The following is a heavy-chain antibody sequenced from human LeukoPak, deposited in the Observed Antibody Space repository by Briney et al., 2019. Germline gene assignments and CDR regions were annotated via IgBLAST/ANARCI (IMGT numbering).Heavy chain of an antibody. D-gene: IGHD3-22*01. V-gene: IGHV4-34*01. Sequence: SETLSLTCTVYGGSFSGYYWSWIRQPPGKGMEWIGEINHSGGTNYNPSLKSRVTISVDTSKNQFSLKLSSVTAADTAVYYCARHDSSGHYNPFDYWGQGTLVIVSS. CDR1: GGSFSGYY. CDR2: INHSGGT. CDR3: ARHDSSGHYNPFDY. J-gene: IGHJ4*02.